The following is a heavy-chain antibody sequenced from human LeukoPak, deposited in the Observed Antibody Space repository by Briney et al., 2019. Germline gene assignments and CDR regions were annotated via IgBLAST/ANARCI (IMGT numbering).Heavy chain of an antibody. CDR2: IYYAGT. CDR1: GGSVSDYY. J-gene: IGHJ6*03. D-gene: IGHD6-6*01. CDR3: ARSDSSSSLIYYYYYMDV. V-gene: IGHV4-59*02. Sequence: SETLSLTCTVSGGSVSDYYWSWIRQSPGKGLEWIGYIYYAGTSYNPSLKSRVTISADTSKNQFSLKLSSVTAADTAVYYCARSDSSSSLIYYYYYMDVWGKGTTVTVSS.